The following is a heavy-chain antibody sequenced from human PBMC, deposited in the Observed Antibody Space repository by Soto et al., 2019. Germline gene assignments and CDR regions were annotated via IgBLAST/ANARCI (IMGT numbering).Heavy chain of an antibody. V-gene: IGHV3-74*01. CDR1: GLNLGNYW. Sequence: GGPLRLSCTGSGLNLGNYWVRRVRQAPGEGLVWVSRINPDGATRDYADSVKGRFTISRDNARSTVYLQMNSLRGDDTAVYYCVTAGSYRFDNWGQGTLVTVSS. J-gene: IGHJ4*02. D-gene: IGHD3-16*02. CDR3: VTAGSYRFDN. CDR2: INPDGATR.